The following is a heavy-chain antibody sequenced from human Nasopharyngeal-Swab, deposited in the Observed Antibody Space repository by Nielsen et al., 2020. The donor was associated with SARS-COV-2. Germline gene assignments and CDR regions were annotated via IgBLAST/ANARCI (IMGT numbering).Heavy chain of an antibody. CDR1: GFTVSGNF. CDR2: IYSAGQT. Sequence: GESLKISCAASGFTVSGNFMTGVRQAPGKGLEWVSVIYSAGQTNYADSVKGRFTISRDNSKNTLYLQMNSLRAEDTAVYYCARGVGVDDFWSGRFDYWGQGTLVTVSS. J-gene: IGHJ4*02. CDR3: ARGVGVDDFWSGRFDY. V-gene: IGHV3-53*01. D-gene: IGHD3-3*01.